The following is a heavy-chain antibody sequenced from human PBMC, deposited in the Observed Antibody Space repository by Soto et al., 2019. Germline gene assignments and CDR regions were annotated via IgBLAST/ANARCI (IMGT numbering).Heavy chain of an antibody. CDR1: GGSITNYY. V-gene: IGHV4-59*01. CDR2: IYDIGTA. Sequence: SETVSLTCAVSGGSITNYYWTWIRQPPGKGLEWIGYIYDIGTAIYSPSLKSRVTFSVDKSKSQFSLRLTSVTAADTAVYFCARASVGFASVDSWGQGMLVT. D-gene: IGHD3-16*01. J-gene: IGHJ5*01. CDR3: ARASVGFASVDS.